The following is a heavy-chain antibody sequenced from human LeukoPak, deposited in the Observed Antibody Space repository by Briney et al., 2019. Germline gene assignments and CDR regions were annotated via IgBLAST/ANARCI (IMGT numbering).Heavy chain of an antibody. J-gene: IGHJ3*02. CDR1: GGTFSSYA. V-gene: IGHV1-69*04. D-gene: IGHD3-22*01. CDR3: AIHYYDSSEPQVGFDI. CDR2: IIPIFGIA. Sequence: SVKVSCKASGGTFSSYAISWVRQAPGQGLEWMGRIIPIFGIANYAQKFQGRVTITADKSTSTAYMELSSLRSEDTAVYYCAIHYYDSSEPQVGFDIRGQGTMVTVSS.